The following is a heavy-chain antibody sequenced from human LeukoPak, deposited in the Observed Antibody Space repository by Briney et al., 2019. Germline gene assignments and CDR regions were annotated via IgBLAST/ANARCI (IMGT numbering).Heavy chain of an antibody. D-gene: IGHD2-15*01. CDR3: AQKGGADY. CDR1: GFTFSRFG. CDR2: ISGSSSSSTI. V-gene: IGHV3-48*02. J-gene: IGHJ4*02. Sequence: GGSLRLSCAASGFTFSRFGMNWVRQAPGKGLEWVSYISGSSSSSTIYYADSVKGRFTISRDNAKNSLYLQMNSLRDEDTAVYYCAQKGGADYWGQGTLVTVPS.